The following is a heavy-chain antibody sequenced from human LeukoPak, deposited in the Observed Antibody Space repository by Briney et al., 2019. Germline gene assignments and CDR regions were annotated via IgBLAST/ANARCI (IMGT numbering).Heavy chain of an antibody. V-gene: IGHV1-18*01. D-gene: IGHD6-13*01. Sequence: ASVKVSCKASGYTFTSYGISWVRQAPGQGLEWMGWISAYNGNTNYAQKLQGRVTMTTDTSTSTAYMELRSLRSDDTAVYYCARDQFYAAAGTFDCWDQGTLVTVSS. J-gene: IGHJ4*02. CDR3: ARDQFYAAAGTFDC. CDR1: GYTFTSYG. CDR2: ISAYNGNT.